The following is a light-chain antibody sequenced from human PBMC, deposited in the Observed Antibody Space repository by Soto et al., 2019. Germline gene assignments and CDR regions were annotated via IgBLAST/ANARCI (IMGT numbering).Light chain of an antibody. J-gene: IGLJ2*01. CDR3: SSYAGGNNLV. V-gene: IGLV2-14*02. Sequence: QSVLTQPASVSGSPGQSITISCTGTSSDVGSYNLVSWYQQHPGKAPKLMIYEGSKRPSGVSNRFSGSKSGNTASLTVSGLQAEDEADYYCSSYAGGNNLVFGGGTKVTVL. CDR1: SSDVGSYNL. CDR2: EGS.